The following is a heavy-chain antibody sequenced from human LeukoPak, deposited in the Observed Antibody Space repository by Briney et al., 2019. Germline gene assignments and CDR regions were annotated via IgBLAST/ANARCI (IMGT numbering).Heavy chain of an antibody. V-gene: IGHV3-20*04. Sequence: AGGSLRLSCAASGFTFDDYGMSWVRQAPGKGLEWVSGINWNGASTGYADSVKGRFTISRDNAKNSLYLQMNSLRAEDTALYYCARDDYSNPLWDYWGQGTLVTVSS. CDR1: GFTFDDYG. CDR3: ARDDYSNPLWDY. CDR2: INWNGAST. D-gene: IGHD4-11*01. J-gene: IGHJ4*02.